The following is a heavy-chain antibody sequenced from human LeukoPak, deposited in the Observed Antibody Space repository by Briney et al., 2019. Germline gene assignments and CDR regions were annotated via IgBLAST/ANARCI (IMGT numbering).Heavy chain of an antibody. V-gene: IGHV4-59*08. D-gene: IGHD2-2*01. CDR2: IYYSGST. J-gene: IGHJ4*02. CDR3: ARHVNGVPADLDY. CDR1: GGSFSRYY. Sequence: SETLSLTCTVSGGSFSRYYWSWIRQSPGKGLEWIGYIYYSGSTNYNPSLKSRVTISVDTSKVQFSLKLTSVVAADTAVYYCARHVNGVPADLDYWGQGTLVTVSS.